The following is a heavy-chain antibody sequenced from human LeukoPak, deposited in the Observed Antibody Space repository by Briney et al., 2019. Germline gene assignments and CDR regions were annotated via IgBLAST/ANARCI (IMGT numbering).Heavy chain of an antibody. Sequence: PGGSLILSCAASGFTFSSYWMHWVRQAPGKGLVWVSRIKTDGSSTSYADSVKGRFTISRDNAKNTLYLQMNSLRAEDTAVYYCARDPTLRDYRDSSGYFYDWGQGTLVTVSS. CDR2: IKTDGSST. V-gene: IGHV3-74*01. J-gene: IGHJ4*02. CDR3: ARDPTLRDYRDSSGYFYD. D-gene: IGHD3-22*01. CDR1: GFTFSSYW.